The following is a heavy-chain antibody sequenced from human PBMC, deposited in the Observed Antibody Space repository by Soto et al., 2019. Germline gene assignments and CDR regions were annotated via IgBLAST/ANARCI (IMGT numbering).Heavy chain of an antibody. CDR3: ARDQSIAGRSYYYGMDV. CDR2: ISYDGSNK. V-gene: IGHV3-30-3*01. CDR1: GFTFSSYA. D-gene: IGHD6-6*01. Sequence: QVQLVESGGGVVQPGRSLRLSCAASGFTFSSYAMHWVRQAPGKGLEWVAVISYDGSNKYYADSVKGRFTISRDNSKNTLYLQMNSLRAEDTAVYYCARDQSIAGRSYYYGMDVWGQGTTVTVSS. J-gene: IGHJ6*02.